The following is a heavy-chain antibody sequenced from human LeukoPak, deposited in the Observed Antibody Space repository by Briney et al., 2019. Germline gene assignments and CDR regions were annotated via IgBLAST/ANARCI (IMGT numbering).Heavy chain of an antibody. CDR1: GFTVSSNS. V-gene: IGHV3-53*01. Sequence: GGSLRLSCTVSGFTVSSNSMSWVRQAPGKGLEWVSFIYSDNTHYSDSVKGRFTISRDNAKNSLYLQMNSLRAEDTAVYYCARDTYYYDSSGYYYPGGSDCWGQGTLVTVSS. D-gene: IGHD3-22*01. CDR2: IYSDNT. J-gene: IGHJ4*02. CDR3: ARDTYYYDSSGYYYPGGSDC.